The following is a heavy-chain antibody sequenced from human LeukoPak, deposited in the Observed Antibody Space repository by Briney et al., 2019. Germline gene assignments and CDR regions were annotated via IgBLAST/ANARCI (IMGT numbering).Heavy chain of an antibody. CDR1: GFTYSSYS. CDR2: ISSSSSYI. J-gene: IGHJ4*02. D-gene: IGHD6-6*01. CDR3: ARGSIAAPFDY. V-gene: IGHV3-21*01. Sequence: GGSLRLSCAASGFTYSSYSMNWARQAPGKGLEWVSSISSSSSYIYYADSVKGRFTISRDNAKNSLYLQMNSLRAEDTAVYYCARGSIAAPFDYWGQGTLVTVSS.